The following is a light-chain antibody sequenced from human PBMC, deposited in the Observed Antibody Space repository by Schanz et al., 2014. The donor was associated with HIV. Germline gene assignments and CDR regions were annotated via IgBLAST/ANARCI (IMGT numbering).Light chain of an antibody. CDR2: EVS. V-gene: IGLV2-8*01. CDR3: SSYAGSSTYV. Sequence: QSALTQPPSASGSPGQSVTISCTGTSSDVGGYNYVSWYQQHPGKAPKLMIYEVSKRPSGVSNRFSGSKSGNTASLTIFGLQAEDEADYYCSSYAGSSTYVFGTGTKLTVL. CDR1: SSDVGGYNY. J-gene: IGLJ1*01.